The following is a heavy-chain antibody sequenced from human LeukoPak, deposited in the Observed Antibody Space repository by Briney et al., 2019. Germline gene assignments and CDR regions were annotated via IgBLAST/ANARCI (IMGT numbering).Heavy chain of an antibody. CDR2: INYSGST. J-gene: IGHJ2*01. D-gene: IGHD7-27*01. Sequence: PSETLSLTCTVSGGSISSYYWGWIRQPPGKGLEWIATINYSGSTYYNPSLKSRVTISVDTSKNQFSLKLSSVTAADTAVYYCARQLGRGAWCFDLWGRGTQVTVSS. CDR1: GGSISSYY. V-gene: IGHV4-39*01. CDR3: ARQLGRGAWCFDL.